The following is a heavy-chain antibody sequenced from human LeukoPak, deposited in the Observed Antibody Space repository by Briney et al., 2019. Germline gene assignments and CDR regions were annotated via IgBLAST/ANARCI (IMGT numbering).Heavy chain of an antibody. CDR2: ISSSSSYI. Sequence: GSLRLSCAASGSTFSRHSMNWVRQAPGKGLEWVSSISSSSSYIYYADSVKGRFTISRDNAKNSPYLQMNSLRAEDTAAYYCARGRLDYGDYLNWFDPWGQGTLVTVSS. CDR3: ARGRLDYGDYLNWFDP. J-gene: IGHJ5*02. CDR1: GSTFSRHS. D-gene: IGHD4-17*01. V-gene: IGHV3-21*01.